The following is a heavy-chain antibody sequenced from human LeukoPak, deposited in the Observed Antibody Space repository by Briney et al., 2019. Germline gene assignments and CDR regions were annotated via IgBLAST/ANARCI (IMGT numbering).Heavy chain of an antibody. J-gene: IGHJ4*02. CDR1: GYSFTNYA. D-gene: IGHD5-12*01. V-gene: IGHV1-3*01. CDR2: INAGNGNT. Sequence: ASVKVSCKASGYSFTNYAMHWVRQAAGQRLEWMGWINAGNGNTKYSQKFQGRVTITRDTSASTGHVELSSLRSEDTAVYYCVKGSGYDSNFDYWGQGTLVTVSS. CDR3: VKGSGYDSNFDY.